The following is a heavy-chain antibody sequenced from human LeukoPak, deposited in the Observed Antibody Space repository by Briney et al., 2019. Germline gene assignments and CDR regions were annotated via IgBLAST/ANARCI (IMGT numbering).Heavy chain of an antibody. CDR1: GFTFSSYS. CDR3: ARLDDYGDYVVDYYYYMDV. V-gene: IGHV3-21*01. Sequence: PGGSLRLSCAASGFTFSSYSMNWVRQAPGKGLEWVSSISSSSSYIYYADSVKGRFTISRDNAKNSLYLQMNSLRAEDTAVYYCARLDDYGDYVVDYYYYMDVWGKGTTVTVSS. D-gene: IGHD4-17*01. CDR2: ISSSSSYI. J-gene: IGHJ6*03.